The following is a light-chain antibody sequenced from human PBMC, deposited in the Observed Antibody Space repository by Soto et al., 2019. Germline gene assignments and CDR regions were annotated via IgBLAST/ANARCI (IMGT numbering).Light chain of an antibody. Sequence: EIVLTQSPATLSLSPGERATLSCRASQSVSSYLAWYQQKPGQAPRLLIYDASNRATGIPARFSGSGSGTHFTLTISCLEPEDFAVYYCQQRSNWPLITYGQGTRLEIK. CDR1: QSVSSY. CDR3: QQRSNWPLIT. J-gene: IGKJ5*01. CDR2: DAS. V-gene: IGKV3-11*01.